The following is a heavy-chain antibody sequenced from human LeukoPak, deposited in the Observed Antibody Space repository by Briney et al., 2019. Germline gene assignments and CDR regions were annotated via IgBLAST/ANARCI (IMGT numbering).Heavy chain of an antibody. CDR1: GYTFTSYY. J-gene: IGHJ1*01. Sequence: ASVTVSCKASGYTFTSYYMHWVRQAPGQGLEWMGIINPSGGSTSYAQKFQGRVTMTRDTSTSTVYMELSSPRSEDTAVYYCATSLEGYCSSTSCYRFQHWGQGTLVTVSS. V-gene: IGHV1-46*01. CDR2: INPSGGST. CDR3: ATSLEGYCSSTSCYRFQH. D-gene: IGHD2-2*01.